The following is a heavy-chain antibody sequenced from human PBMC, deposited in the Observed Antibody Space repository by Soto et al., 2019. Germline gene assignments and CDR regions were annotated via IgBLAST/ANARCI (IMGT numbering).Heavy chain of an antibody. V-gene: IGHV1-69*06. CDR3: ERNSISNLAANYYGMDV. Sequence: QVQLVQSGAEVKKPGSSVKVSCKASGGTFSSYAISWVRQAPGQGLEWMGGIIPIFGTANYAQKFQGRVTITADKSTSTAYMQLSRLRSEDTAVYYCERNSISNLAANYYGMDVWGQGTTVTVS. CDR2: IIPIFGTA. J-gene: IGHJ6*02. CDR1: GGTFSSYA. D-gene: IGHD3-9*01.